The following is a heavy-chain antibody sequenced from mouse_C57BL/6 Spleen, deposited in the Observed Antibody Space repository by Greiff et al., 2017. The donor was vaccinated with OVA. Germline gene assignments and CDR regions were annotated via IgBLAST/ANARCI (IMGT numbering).Heavy chain of an antibody. D-gene: IGHD2-3*01. CDR2: ISYDGSN. Sequence: EVKLQESGPGLVKPSQSLSLTCSVTGYSITSGYYWNWLRQFPGNKLEWMGYISYDGSNNYNPSLKNRISITRDTSKNQFFLKLNSVTTEDTATYYCARVDDGGYAMDYWGQGTSVTVSS. J-gene: IGHJ4*01. V-gene: IGHV3-6*01. CDR1: GYSITSGYY. CDR3: ARVDDGGYAMDY.